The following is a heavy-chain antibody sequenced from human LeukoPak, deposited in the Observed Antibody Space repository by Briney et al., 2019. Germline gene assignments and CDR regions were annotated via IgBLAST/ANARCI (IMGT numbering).Heavy chain of an antibody. Sequence: GESLKISCKGSGYSFTSYWIGRVRQMPGKGLEWMGIIYPGDSDTRYSPSFQGQVTISADKSISTAYLQWSSLKASDTAMYYCARFAYDYVWGSYGRGGIDYWGQGTLVTVSS. D-gene: IGHD3-16*01. J-gene: IGHJ4*02. CDR2: IYPGDSDT. CDR3: ARFAYDYVWGSYGRGGIDY. CDR1: GYSFTSYW. V-gene: IGHV5-51*01.